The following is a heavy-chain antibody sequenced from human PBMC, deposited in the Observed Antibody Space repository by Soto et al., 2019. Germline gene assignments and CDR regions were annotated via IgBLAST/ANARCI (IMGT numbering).Heavy chain of an antibody. J-gene: IGHJ5*02. CDR3: ARGSWDAIAVAAIPGWFDP. V-gene: IGHV3-21*01. D-gene: IGHD6-19*01. CDR1: GFTFSSYS. CDR2: ISSSSSYI. Sequence: EVQLVESGGGLVKPGGSLRLSCAASGFTFSSYSMNWVRQAPGKGLEWVSSISSSSSYIYYADSVKGRFTISRDNAKNSLYLQMNSLRAEDTAVYYCARGSWDAIAVAAIPGWFDPWGQGTLVTVSS.